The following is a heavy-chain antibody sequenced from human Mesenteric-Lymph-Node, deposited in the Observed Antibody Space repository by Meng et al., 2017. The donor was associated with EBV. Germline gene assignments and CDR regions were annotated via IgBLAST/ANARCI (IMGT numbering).Heavy chain of an antibody. Sequence: QAQLQEYSPGLVTPSGTLALTGVVSGGSIRCSNWWSWVRQPPGKGLEWIGEIYHSGITNYNPSLSSRVTMSVDKSKNQFSLNLISLTAADTAVYYCASAQCSGGGCPGGSWGQGTLVTVSS. CDR1: GGSIRCSNW. D-gene: IGHD2-15*01. CDR2: IYHSGIT. V-gene: IGHV4-4*02. CDR3: ASAQCSGGGCPGGS. J-gene: IGHJ5*02.